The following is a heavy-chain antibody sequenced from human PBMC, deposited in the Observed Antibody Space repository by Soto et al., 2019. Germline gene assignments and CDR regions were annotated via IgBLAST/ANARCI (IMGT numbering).Heavy chain of an antibody. CDR1: GGTFSSYA. V-gene: IGHV1-69*13. D-gene: IGHD5-12*01. Sequence: SVKVSCKASGGTFSSYAISWVRQAPGQGLEWMGGIIPIFGTANYAQKFQGRVTITADESTSTAYMELSSLRSEDAAVYYCGWSRDGYNLGLYYYGMDVWGQGTTVTVSS. CDR3: GWSRDGYNLGLYYYGMDV. CDR2: IIPIFGTA. J-gene: IGHJ6*02.